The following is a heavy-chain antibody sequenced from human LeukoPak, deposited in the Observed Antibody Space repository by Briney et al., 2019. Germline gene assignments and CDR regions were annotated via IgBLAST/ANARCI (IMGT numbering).Heavy chain of an antibody. CDR2: ISWNSGSI. CDR3: AKDNRAVVTAIFDY. J-gene: IGHJ4*02. Sequence: PGGSLRLSCAASGFTFDDYATHWVRQAPGKGLEWVSGISWNSGSIGCADSVKGRFTISRDNAKNSLYLQMNSLRAEDMALYYCAKDNRAVVTAIFDYWGQGTLVTVSS. CDR1: GFTFDDYA. V-gene: IGHV3-9*03. D-gene: IGHD2-21*02.